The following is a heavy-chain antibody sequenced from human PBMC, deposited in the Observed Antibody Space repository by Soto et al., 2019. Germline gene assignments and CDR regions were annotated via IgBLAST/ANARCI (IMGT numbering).Heavy chain of an antibody. CDR3: ARDGSYYDSSGYPTFDY. D-gene: IGHD3-22*01. J-gene: IGHJ4*02. Sequence: ASVKVSCKASGGTFSSYAISWVRQAPGQGLEWMGGIIPIFGTANYAQKFQGRVTITADESTSTAYMELSSLRSEDTAVYYCARDGSYYDSSGYPTFDYWGQGTLVTVSS. CDR1: GGTFSSYA. CDR2: IIPIFGTA. V-gene: IGHV1-69*13.